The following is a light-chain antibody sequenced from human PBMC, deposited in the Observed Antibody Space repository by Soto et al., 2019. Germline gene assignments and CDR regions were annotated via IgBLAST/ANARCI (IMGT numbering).Light chain of an antibody. CDR3: QESYNTLTFT. CDR2: AAS. V-gene: IGKV1-39*01. Sequence: DIQMTQSPSSLSASVGDRVTITCRASQSISNYLNWYQQKPGKAPKLLIFAASNLQSGVPSRFSGRGSGTDFTLTISSLKPEDFATYYCQESYNTLTFTLGPGTKVDI. J-gene: IGKJ3*01. CDR1: QSISNY.